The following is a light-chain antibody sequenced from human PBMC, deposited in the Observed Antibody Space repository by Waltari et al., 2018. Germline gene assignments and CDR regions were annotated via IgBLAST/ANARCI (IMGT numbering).Light chain of an antibody. CDR2: VNNDGSH. CDR1: SGPSNYA. CDR3: QTWGTGVV. J-gene: IGLJ2*01. Sequence: QLVLTQSPSASASLGASVTLTCTLSSGPSNYAIAWHQQQPEKGPRFLMKVNNDGSHSKGGGIPDRFSGSSSGAERYLTISSLQSDDEADYYCQTWGTGVVFGGGTKLTVL. V-gene: IGLV4-69*01.